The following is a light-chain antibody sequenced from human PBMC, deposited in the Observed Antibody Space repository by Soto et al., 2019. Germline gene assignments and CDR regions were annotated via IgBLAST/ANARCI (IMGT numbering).Light chain of an antibody. V-gene: IGKV1-5*01. Sequence: DIPMTQSPSTLSASVGDRVTITCRASQSISSWLAWYQQKPGKAPKLLIYDASSLESGVPSRFSGSGSGTEFTLTISSLQPDDFATYYCQQYNSYSPVITFGQGTRLEIK. CDR1: QSISSW. J-gene: IGKJ5*01. CDR2: DAS. CDR3: QQYNSYSPVIT.